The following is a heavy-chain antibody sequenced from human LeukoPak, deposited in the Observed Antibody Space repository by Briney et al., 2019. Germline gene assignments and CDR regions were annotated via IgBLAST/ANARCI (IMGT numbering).Heavy chain of an antibody. CDR1: GGTFSSYA. CDR2: IIPVLDIA. Sequence: ASVKVSCKASGGTFSSYAISWVRQAPGQGLEWMGRIIPVLDIANYAQKFQGRVTITADKSTSTVYMELSSLRSEDTAVYYCARDRLTARYGMDVWGQGTTVTVSS. D-gene: IGHD4/OR15-4a*01. V-gene: IGHV1-69*04. CDR3: ARDRLTARYGMDV. J-gene: IGHJ6*02.